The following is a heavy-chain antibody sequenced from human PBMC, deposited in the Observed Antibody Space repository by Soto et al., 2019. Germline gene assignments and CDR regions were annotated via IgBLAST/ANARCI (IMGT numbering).Heavy chain of an antibody. CDR1: GGSISSYY. CDR2: IYYSGST. D-gene: IGHD2-2*01. Sequence: SETLSLTCTVSGGSISSYYWSWIRQPPEKGQERKGYIYYSGSTNYNPSLKSRVTISVDTSKIQFSLKLSSVTAADTAVYYCARVVELEYCSSTSCQYYYYYMDVWGKGTTVTVSS. J-gene: IGHJ6*03. CDR3: ARVVELEYCSSTSCQYYYYYMDV. V-gene: IGHV4-59*01.